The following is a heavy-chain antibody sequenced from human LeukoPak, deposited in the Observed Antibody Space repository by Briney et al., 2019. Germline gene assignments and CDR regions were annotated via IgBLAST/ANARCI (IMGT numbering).Heavy chain of an antibody. CDR1: GLTFSVAG. Sequence: GGSLRLSCAPSGLTFSVAGMHWVRQAPGKGLEWVSAITGNGGSTYYADSVKGRFTISRDNSKSTLYLQMNRLRAEDTAIYYCAKRSLSGTTCYPLDYWGQGTLVTVSS. CDR3: AKRSLSGTTCYPLDY. V-gene: IGHV3-23*01. CDR2: ITGNGGST. J-gene: IGHJ4*02. D-gene: IGHD2-15*01.